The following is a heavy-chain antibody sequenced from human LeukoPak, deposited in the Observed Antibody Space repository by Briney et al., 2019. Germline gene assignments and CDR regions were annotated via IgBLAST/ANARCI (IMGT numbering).Heavy chain of an antibody. D-gene: IGHD6-19*01. CDR3: AKRLALAGCFDY. V-gene: IGHV3-23*01. CDR1: GFTFSSYW. CDR2: ISGSGGST. J-gene: IGHJ4*02. Sequence: GGSLRLSCAASGFTFSSYWMHWVRQAPGKGLEWVSAISGSGGSTYYADSVEGRFTISRDNSKNTLYLQMNSLRAEGTAVYYCAKRLALAGCFDYWGQGTLVTVSS.